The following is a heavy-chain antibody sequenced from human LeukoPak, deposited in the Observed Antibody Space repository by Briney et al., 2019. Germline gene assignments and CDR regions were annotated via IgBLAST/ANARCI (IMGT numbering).Heavy chain of an antibody. V-gene: IGHV1-46*01. Sequence: ASVTVSCKASGYTFTSYYMHWVRQAPGQGLEWMGVINPSGGSTSYAQKFQGRVTMTRDTSTSTVYMELSSLRSEDTAVYYCARIFNEPNDAFDIWGQGTMVTVSS. CDR1: GYTFTSYY. CDR3: ARIFNEPNDAFDI. CDR2: INPSGGST. D-gene: IGHD1-1*01. J-gene: IGHJ3*02.